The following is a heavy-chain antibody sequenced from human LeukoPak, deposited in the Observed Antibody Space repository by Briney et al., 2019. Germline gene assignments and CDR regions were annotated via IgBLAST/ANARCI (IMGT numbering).Heavy chain of an antibody. CDR2: ISSSSSYI. Sequence: GGSLRLSCAASGFTISSYSMNWVRQAPGKGLEWVSSISSSSSYIYYADSVKGRFTISRDNAKNSLYLQMNSLRAEDTAVYYCARDIGAVAFDYWGQGTLVTVSS. CDR1: GFTISSYS. J-gene: IGHJ4*02. D-gene: IGHD6-19*01. CDR3: ARDIGAVAFDY. V-gene: IGHV3-21*01.